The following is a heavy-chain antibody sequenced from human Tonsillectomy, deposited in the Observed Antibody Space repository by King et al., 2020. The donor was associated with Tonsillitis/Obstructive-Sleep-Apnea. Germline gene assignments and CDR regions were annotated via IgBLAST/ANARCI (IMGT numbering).Heavy chain of an antibody. V-gene: IGHV3-33*01. J-gene: IGHJ4*02. CDR3: ARDGLGSGYEMDY. Sequence: VQLVESGGGVVQPGRSLRLSCAASGFFINSYGMHWVRQAPGKGLEWVAVIWKDGGNKYYADSVKGRFTISRDNSKSTLYLEMNGLRAADTAVYYCARDGLGSGYEMDYWGQGTPVTVSS. CDR1: GFFINSYG. D-gene: IGHD2-15*01. CDR2: IWKDGGNK.